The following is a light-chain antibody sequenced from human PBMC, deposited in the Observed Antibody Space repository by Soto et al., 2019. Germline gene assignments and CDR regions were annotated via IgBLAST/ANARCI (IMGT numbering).Light chain of an antibody. V-gene: IGKV3-20*01. CDR3: RQYYSSPSWT. CDR2: GAS. CDR1: QSVSSSY. Sequence: EIVLTQSPGTLSLSPGERATLSCRAVQSVSSSYLAWYQQKPGQAPRLLIYGASSRATGIPDRFSGSGSGTDFTLTISRLEPEDFAVYYCRQYYSSPSWTFGQGTKVDIK. J-gene: IGKJ1*01.